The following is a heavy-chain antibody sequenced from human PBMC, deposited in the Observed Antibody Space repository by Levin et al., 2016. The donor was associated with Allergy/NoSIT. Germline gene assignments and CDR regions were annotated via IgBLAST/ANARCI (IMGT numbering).Heavy chain of an antibody. V-gene: IGHV4-39*01. Sequence: GSIYYSGSTYYNPSLKSRVTISVDTSKNQFSLKLSSVTAADTAVYYCARGGVVVPAAFDYWGRGNPWSPSPQ. J-gene: IGHJ4*02. CDR3: ARGGVVVPAAFDY. CDR2: IYYSGST. D-gene: IGHD2-2*01.